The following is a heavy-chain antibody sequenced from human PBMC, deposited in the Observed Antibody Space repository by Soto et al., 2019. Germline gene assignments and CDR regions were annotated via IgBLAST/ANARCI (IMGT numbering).Heavy chain of an antibody. CDR1: GGSISNYF. J-gene: IGHJ4*02. V-gene: IGHV4-4*07. CDR3: ARGGQDFWSGPFDY. D-gene: IGHD3-3*01. Sequence: SDTLSLTCTVSGGSISNYFCNWIRQASGKGLEWIGRIDNSGSTNYNPSLKSRITMSADTSRNQFSLKLNSVTAADTAVYYCARGGQDFWSGPFDYWGQGALVTVSS. CDR2: IDNSGST.